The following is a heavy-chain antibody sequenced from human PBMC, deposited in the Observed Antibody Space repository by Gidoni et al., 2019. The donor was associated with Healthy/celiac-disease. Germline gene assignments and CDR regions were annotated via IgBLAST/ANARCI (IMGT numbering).Heavy chain of an antibody. V-gene: IGHV3-48*01. D-gene: IGHD3-3*01. J-gene: IGHJ6*03. CDR1: GFTFSSYS. CDR3: ARELPQRITIFGVVRKIYYMDV. Sequence: EVQLVESGGGLVQPGGSLRLSCDASGFTFSSYSMNWVRQAPGKGLEWVSYISSSSSTIYYADSVKGRFTISRDNAKNSLYLQMNSLRAEDTAVYYCARELPQRITIFGVVRKIYYMDVWGKGTTVTVSS. CDR2: ISSSSSTI.